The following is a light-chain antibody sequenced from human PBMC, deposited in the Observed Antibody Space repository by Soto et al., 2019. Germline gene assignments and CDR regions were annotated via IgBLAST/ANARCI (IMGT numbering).Light chain of an antibody. CDR1: QGINKC. CDR2: SAS. J-gene: IGKJ4*01. Sequence: DIQMTQSPSSVSASVGDRVTITCRASQGINKCLAWYQQKPGTAPKLLIYSASSLQSGVPSRFSGSGSGTDFTLTISSLQPEDFATYYCQQANTFALTFGGGTKVEI. CDR3: QQANTFALT. V-gene: IGKV1-12*01.